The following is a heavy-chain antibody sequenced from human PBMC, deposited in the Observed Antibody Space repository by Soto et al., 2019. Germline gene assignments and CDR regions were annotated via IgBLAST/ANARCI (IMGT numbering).Heavy chain of an antibody. J-gene: IGHJ5*02. CDR3: ARVRDSSGYYSSWSGWFDP. CDR2: IIPIFGTA. CDR1: GGTFSSYA. V-gene: IGHV1-69*01. D-gene: IGHD3-22*01. Sequence: QVQLVQSGAEVKKPGSSVKVSCKASGGTFSSYAISWVRQAPGQGLEWMGGIIPIFGTANYAQKFQGRVTITADEPTSTAYMELSSLRSEDTAVYYCARVRDSSGYYSSWSGWFDPWGQGTLVTVSS.